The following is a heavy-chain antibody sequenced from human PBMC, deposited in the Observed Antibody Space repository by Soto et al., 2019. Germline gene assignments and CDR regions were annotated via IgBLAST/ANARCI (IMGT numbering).Heavy chain of an antibody. CDR3: ASKFGELLADAFDI. CDR1: NASFRSRKW. V-gene: IGHV4-4*02. D-gene: IGHD3-10*01. J-gene: IGHJ3*02. CDR2: IYQSGSI. Sequence: QVQLQESGPGLVKPSGTLSLTGTVPNASFRSRKWWPWVRQTPGRGLEWIGEIYQSGSINHNPSLKSRVTMSLDKSKNQFSLKMTSVTAADTAVYYCASKFGELLADAFDIWGQGTVVTVSS.